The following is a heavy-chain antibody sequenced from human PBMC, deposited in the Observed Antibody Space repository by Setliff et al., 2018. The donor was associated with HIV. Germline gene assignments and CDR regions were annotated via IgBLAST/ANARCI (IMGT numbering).Heavy chain of an antibody. D-gene: IGHD3-22*01. J-gene: IGHJ4*02. CDR3: ARVGYYDTSFDY. CDR2: INHSGST. V-gene: IGHV4-34*01. Sequence: ETLSLTCDVYGGSFSGYYWSWIRQPPGKGLEWIGKINHSGSTNYNPSLKSRVTISVDTSKNQFSLKLGSVTAADTAVYYCARVGYYDTSFDYWGQGTLVTVSS. CDR1: GGSFSGYY.